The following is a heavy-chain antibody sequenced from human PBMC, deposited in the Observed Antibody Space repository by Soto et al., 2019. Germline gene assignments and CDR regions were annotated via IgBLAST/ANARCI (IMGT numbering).Heavy chain of an antibody. CDR2: INAGNGNT. D-gene: IGHD1-26*01. J-gene: IGHJ6*02. Sequence: ASVKVSCKASGYTFTSYAMHWVRQAPGQRLEWMGWINAGNGNTKYSQKFQGRVTITRDTSASTAYMELSSLRSEDTAVYYCATPRCPTTYGMDVWGQGTAAPVS. CDR1: GYTFTSYA. CDR3: ATPRCPTTYGMDV. V-gene: IGHV1-3*01.